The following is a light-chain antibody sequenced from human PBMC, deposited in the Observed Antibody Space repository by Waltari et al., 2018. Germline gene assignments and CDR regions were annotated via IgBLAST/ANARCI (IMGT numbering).Light chain of an antibody. CDR2: QDN. Sequence: GYLLKSGQPPLLVIDQDNKRPSGIPERFSGSNSGNAATLTVSGTQSVDEADYYCQAWDTSAAVVFGGGTKLTVL. V-gene: IGLV3-1*01. CDR3: QAWDTSAAVV. J-gene: IGLJ2*01.